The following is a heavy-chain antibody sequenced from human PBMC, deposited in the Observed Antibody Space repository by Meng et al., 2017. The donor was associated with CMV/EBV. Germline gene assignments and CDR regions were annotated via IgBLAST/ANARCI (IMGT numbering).Heavy chain of an antibody. CDR3: AKGEQWLAPRFDY. D-gene: IGHD6-19*01. V-gene: IGHV3-23*01. CDR2: ISGSGGST. CDR1: GFTFSSYA. Sequence: CAASGFTFSSYARSWVRQAPGKGLEWVSAISGSGGSTYYADSVKGRFTISRDNSKNTLYLQMNSLRAEDTAVYYCAKGEQWLAPRFDYWGQGTLVTVSS. J-gene: IGHJ4*02.